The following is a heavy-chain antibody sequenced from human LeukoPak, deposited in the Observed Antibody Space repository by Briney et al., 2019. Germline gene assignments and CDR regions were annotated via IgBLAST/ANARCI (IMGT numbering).Heavy chain of an antibody. D-gene: IGHD6-25*01. CDR1: GFTFSSYD. J-gene: IGHJ3*02. CDR3: AKDHLAVYAFDI. CDR2: ISGSGGST. Sequence: PGGSLRLSCAASGFTFSSYDMSWVRQAPGKGLEWVSAISGSGGSTYYADSVKGRFAISRDNSKNTLYLQMNSLRAEDTAVYYCAKDHLAVYAFDIWGQGTMVTVSS. V-gene: IGHV3-23*01.